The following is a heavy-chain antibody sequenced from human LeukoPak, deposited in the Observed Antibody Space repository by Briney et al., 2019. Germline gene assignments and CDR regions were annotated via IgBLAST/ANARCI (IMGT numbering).Heavy chain of an antibody. J-gene: IGHJ4*02. CDR2: IYYSGST. CDR1: GYSISSGYY. V-gene: IGHV4-38-2*02. D-gene: IGHD6-13*01. CDR3: ARLTPGIAAAADY. Sequence: SETLSLTCTASGYSISSGYYWGWLRQPPGKGLEWIGYIYYSGSTNYNPSLKSRVTISVDTSKNQFSLKLSSMAAADTAVYYCARLTPGIAAAADYWGQGTLVTVSS.